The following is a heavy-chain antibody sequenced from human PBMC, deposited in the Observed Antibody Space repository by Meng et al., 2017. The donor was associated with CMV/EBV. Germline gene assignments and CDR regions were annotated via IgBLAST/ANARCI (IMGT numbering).Heavy chain of an antibody. CDR2: IKNDGSER. CDR1: GLPISSYW. D-gene: IGHD4-17*01. J-gene: IGHJ4*02. CDR3: RLGHYSQD. Sequence: YLVESGGGLVQPGGSLRLSCAASGLPISSYWMSWVRQAPGKGLEWVANIKNDGSERYYVDSVKGRFSISRDNADNSLYLQMNNLRAEDTAVYYCRLGHYSQDWGQGTLVTVSS. V-gene: IGHV3-7*02.